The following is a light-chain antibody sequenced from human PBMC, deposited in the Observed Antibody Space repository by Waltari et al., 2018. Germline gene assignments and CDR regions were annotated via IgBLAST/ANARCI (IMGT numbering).Light chain of an antibody. Sequence: QSALTQPRSVSGSPGQSVTLSCTGTSSDVGGYNYVSWYQQHPGKAPKRMIYDVSKRPSGVPDRFSGSKSGNTASLTISGLQAEDEADYYCCSYAGSYTWVFGGGTKLTVL. J-gene: IGLJ3*02. CDR2: DVS. CDR1: SSDVGGYNY. CDR3: CSYAGSYTWV. V-gene: IGLV2-11*01.